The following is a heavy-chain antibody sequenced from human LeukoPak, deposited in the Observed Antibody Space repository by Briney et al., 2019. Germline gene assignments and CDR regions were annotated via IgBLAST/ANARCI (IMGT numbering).Heavy chain of an antibody. CDR3: ARVSAAAGYTLDY. J-gene: IGHJ4*02. V-gene: IGHV3-72*01. Sequence: GGSLRLSCAASGFTFSDHYMDWVRQAPGKGLEWVGRSRNRANSYTTEYAASVKGRFASSRDDSQNSLYLQMNSLKTEDTAVYYCARVSAAAGYTLDYWGQGTLVTVSS. CDR1: GFTFSDHY. CDR2: SRNRANSYTT. D-gene: IGHD6-13*01.